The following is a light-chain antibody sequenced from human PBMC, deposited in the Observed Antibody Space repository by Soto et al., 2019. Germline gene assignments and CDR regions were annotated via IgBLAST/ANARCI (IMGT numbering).Light chain of an antibody. V-gene: IGKV3-20*01. Sequence: EIVLTQSPGTLSLFPGERATLSCRASQSLITRYLAWYQQKPGQAPRLLIYGASSRATGIPDRFSGSGSGTDFTLTISRLEPEDFAVYSCQQYGTSPTFGQWTRLEIK. CDR1: QSLITRY. CDR3: QQYGTSPT. J-gene: IGKJ5*01. CDR2: GAS.